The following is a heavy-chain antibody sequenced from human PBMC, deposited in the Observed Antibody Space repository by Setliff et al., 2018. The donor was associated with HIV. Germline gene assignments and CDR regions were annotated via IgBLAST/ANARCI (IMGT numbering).Heavy chain of an antibody. CDR1: GGSIGFYY. Sequence: SETLSLTCSISGGSIGFYYWNWLRQTPGKGLEWIAYTFDNGNTHYNPSLESRVTLSLGTSRDLFSLRLASVTAADTAVYYCARDPGDYDRKFDHWGQGALVTVSS. J-gene: IGHJ4*02. CDR2: TFDNGNT. D-gene: IGHD3-22*01. V-gene: IGHV4-59*01. CDR3: ARDPGDYDRKFDH.